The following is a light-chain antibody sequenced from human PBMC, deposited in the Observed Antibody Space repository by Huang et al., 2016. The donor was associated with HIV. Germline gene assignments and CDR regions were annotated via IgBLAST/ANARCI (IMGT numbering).Light chain of an antibody. Sequence: EFVLKQPPATLSFSPGEKATPPCRASQTVSSSLAWYKQNPGQAPRLLIYDASNRATGIPARFSGSGSGTDFTLTISSLEPEDFAVYYCQQRSNWLTFGGGTKVEIK. J-gene: IGKJ4*01. CDR3: QQRSNWLT. CDR1: QTVSSS. CDR2: DAS. V-gene: IGKV3-11*01.